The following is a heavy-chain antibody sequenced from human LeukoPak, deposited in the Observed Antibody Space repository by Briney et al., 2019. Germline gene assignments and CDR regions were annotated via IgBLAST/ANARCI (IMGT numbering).Heavy chain of an antibody. J-gene: IGHJ4*02. CDR2: ISDNGRST. CDR3: AKDLAGTTSFDF. V-gene: IGHV3-23*01. Sequence: GGSLRLSCGASGFTFSNNAMYWVRQAPGKGLEWVSGISDNGRSTYYADSVKGRFTISRDKSKNMLYLQMNSLRAEDTAIYYCAKDLAGTTSFDFWGQGTLLTVSS. CDR1: GFTFSNNA. D-gene: IGHD1-7*01.